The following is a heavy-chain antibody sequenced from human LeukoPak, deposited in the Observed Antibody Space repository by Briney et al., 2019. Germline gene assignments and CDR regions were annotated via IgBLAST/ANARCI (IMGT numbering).Heavy chain of an antibody. CDR3: AREGRIAAAGTLDY. CDR2: IYYSGST. CDR1: GGSISRYY. J-gene: IGHJ4*02. V-gene: IGHV4-30-4*01. Sequence: SETLSLTCTISGGSISRYYWSWIRQPPGKGLEWIGYIYYSGSTYYNPSLKSRVTISVDTSKNQFSLKLSSVTAADTAVYYCAREGRIAAAGTLDYWGQGTLVTVSS. D-gene: IGHD6-13*01.